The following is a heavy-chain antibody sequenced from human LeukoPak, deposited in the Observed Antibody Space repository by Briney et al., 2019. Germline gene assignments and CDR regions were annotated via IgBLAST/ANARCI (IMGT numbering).Heavy chain of an antibody. CDR1: GYSFTSYW. Sequence: GESLEISCKRSGYSFTSYWIGWVRQMPGKGLEWMGIIYPGDSDTRYSPSFQGQVTISADKSISTAYLQWSSLKASDTAMYYCARAYYYDSSGYYYVPGYWGQGTLVTVSS. CDR2: IYPGDSDT. CDR3: ARAYYYDSSGYYYVPGY. V-gene: IGHV5-51*01. J-gene: IGHJ4*02. D-gene: IGHD3-22*01.